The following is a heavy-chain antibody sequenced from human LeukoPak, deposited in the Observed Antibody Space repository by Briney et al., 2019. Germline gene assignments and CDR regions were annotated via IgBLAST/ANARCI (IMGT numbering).Heavy chain of an antibody. CDR2: LSSGSSYI. J-gene: IGHJ4*02. V-gene: IGHV3-21*01. CDR3: ARVMHYDSTDY. CDR1: GFTFSSYS. D-gene: IGHD3-22*01. Sequence: PGGSLRLSCGASGFTFSSYSVNWVRQAPGKGLEWVSFLSSGSSYIYYADSVKGRFTISRDNAKNSLYLQMNSLRAEDTAVYYCARVMHYDSTDYWGQGTLVTVSS.